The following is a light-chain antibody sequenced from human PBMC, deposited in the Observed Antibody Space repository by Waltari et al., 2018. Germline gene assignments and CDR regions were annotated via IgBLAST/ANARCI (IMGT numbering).Light chain of an antibody. V-gene: IGKV3-11*01. CDR2: DAS. J-gene: IGKJ4*01. CDR3: QQRRTWPLT. CDR1: QSVSYY. Sequence: DIVLTQSPATLSLSPGERATLSCRASQSVSYYLAWYQQRPGQAPRLLIYDASSRATGIPARFSGSGSETDFTLTISSLEPEDFAVYYCQQRRTWPLTFGGGTKVEI.